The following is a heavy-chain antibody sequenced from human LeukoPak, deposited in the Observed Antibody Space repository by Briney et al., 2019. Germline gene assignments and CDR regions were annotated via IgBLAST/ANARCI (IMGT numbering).Heavy chain of an antibody. D-gene: IGHD2-2*02. Sequence: GGSLRLSCAASGFTFSSYGMHWVRQAPGKGLEWVAFIRYDGSNKYYADSVKGRFTISRDNSKNTLYLQMNSLRAEDTAVYYCAKGGTYLFDYWRQGTLVTVSP. CDR2: IRYDGSNK. CDR3: AKGGTYLFDY. J-gene: IGHJ4*02. CDR1: GFTFSSYG. V-gene: IGHV3-30*02.